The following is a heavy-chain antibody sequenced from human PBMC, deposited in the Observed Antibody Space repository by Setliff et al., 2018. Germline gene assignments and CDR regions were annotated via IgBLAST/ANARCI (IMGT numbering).Heavy chain of an antibody. V-gene: IGHV4-4*07. CDR2: IYISGSA. CDR3: AREQWLDPPGYYYMDV. J-gene: IGHJ6*03. CDR1: NVSISDYY. D-gene: IGHD6-19*01. Sequence: SETLSLTCTVSNVSISDYYWTWIRQPAGKGLEWIGRIYISGSANYNPSLKSRVTMSVDTYQNQFSLKLSSGTAADTAVYYCAREQWLDPPGYYYMDVWAKGTTVTVSS.